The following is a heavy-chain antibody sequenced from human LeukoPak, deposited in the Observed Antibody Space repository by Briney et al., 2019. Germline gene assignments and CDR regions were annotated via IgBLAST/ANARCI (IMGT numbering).Heavy chain of an antibody. V-gene: IGHV4-39*07. D-gene: IGHD6-19*01. CDR3: ARVTQWLGLNPSDAFDI. Sequence: SETLSLTCTVSGGSISSSSYYWGWIRQPPGKGLEWIGSIYHSGSTYYNPSLKSRVTISVDTSKNQFSLKLSSVTAADTAVYYCARVTQWLGLNPSDAFDIWGQGTMVTVSS. CDR2: IYHSGST. J-gene: IGHJ3*02. CDR1: GGSISSSSYY.